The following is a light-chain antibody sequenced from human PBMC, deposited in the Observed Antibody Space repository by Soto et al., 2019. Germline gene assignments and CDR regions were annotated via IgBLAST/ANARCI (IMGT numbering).Light chain of an antibody. CDR3: QSNDSSLSGYV. CDR2: GNS. J-gene: IGLJ1*01. Sequence: QSALTHPPSVSGAPGQRVTISCTGSSSNIGAGYDVEGDQELPGTAPKRLIYGNSNRPSGVPDRFSGSKSGTSASLAITGLQAEDEADYYCQSNDSSLSGYVFGTGTKVTVL. V-gene: IGLV1-40*01. CDR1: SSNIGAGYD.